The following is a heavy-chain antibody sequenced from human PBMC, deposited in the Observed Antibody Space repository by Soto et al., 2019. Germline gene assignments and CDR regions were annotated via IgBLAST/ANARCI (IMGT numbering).Heavy chain of an antibody. V-gene: IGHV2-26*04. J-gene: IGHJ5*02. CDR1: GFSLSNAGLG. CDR2: IFSNDEK. D-gene: IGHD6-13*01. CDR3: ASTYSTSWYWFDP. Sequence: QVTVKESGPVLVKPTETLTLTCTVSGFSLSNAGLGVSWIRQPPGKALEWLAHIFSNDEKSYSTSLKSRLTISKDTSKSPVVLTMTNRDPVDTATYYCASTYSTSWYWFDPWGQGTLVTVSS.